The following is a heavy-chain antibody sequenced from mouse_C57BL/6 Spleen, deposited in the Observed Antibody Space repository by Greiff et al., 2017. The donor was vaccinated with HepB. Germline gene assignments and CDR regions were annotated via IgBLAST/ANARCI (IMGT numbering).Heavy chain of an antibody. D-gene: IGHD1-1*01. V-gene: IGHV1-63*01. CDR2: IYPGGGYT. CDR3: AREDYGSSYWYFDV. Sequence: VQGVESGAELVRPGTSVKMSCKASGYTFTNYWIGWAKQRPGHGLEWIGDIYPGGGYTNYNEKFKGKATLTADKSSSTAYMQFSSLTSEDSAIYYCAREDYGSSYWYFDVWGTGTTVTVSS. CDR1: GYTFTNYW. J-gene: IGHJ1*03.